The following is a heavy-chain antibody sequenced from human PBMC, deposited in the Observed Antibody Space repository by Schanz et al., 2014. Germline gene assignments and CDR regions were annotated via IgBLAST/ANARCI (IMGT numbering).Heavy chain of an antibody. Sequence: VQLVDSGGGLVKPGGSLRLSCTASGFPFSDYFMSWIRQPPGRGLEWVSYIGNGGVTIYYADSVKGRFTISRDNSKNSLYLQMNSLRAEDTAVYYCARKVVATIGGYYDNWGQGTLVIVSS. J-gene: IGHJ4*02. CDR3: ARKVVATIGGYYDN. CDR1: GFPFSDYF. CDR2: IGNGGVTI. V-gene: IGHV3-11*01. D-gene: IGHD5-12*01.